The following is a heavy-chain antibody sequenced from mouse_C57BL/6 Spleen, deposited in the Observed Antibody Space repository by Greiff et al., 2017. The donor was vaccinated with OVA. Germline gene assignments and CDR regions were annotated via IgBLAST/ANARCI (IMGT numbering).Heavy chain of an antibody. V-gene: IGHV2-2*01. J-gene: IGHJ2*01. D-gene: IGHD1-1*01. Sequence: QVQLKQSGPGLVQPSQCLSITCTASGFSFTSYGVHWVRQSPGKGLEWLGVIWSGGSTDYNAAFISRLSISTDNSKSQVFFKMNSLQADDTAIYYCGGNSGSSYVDYWGQGTTLTVSS. CDR1: GFSFTSYG. CDR3: GGNSGSSYVDY. CDR2: IWSGGST.